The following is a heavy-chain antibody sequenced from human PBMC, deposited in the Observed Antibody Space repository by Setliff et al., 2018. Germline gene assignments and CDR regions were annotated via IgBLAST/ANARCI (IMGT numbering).Heavy chain of an antibody. CDR2: IYHSGSS. D-gene: IGHD3-16*01. CDR1: GGSISSMSYY. V-gene: IGHV4-39*07. J-gene: IGHJ4*02. Sequence: SETLSLTCTVSGGSISSMSYYWGWIRQPPGKWLEWIGSIYHSGSSYYNSSLRSRVTISVDTSKNQFSLILRSVTAADTAVYYCRLWSHDYHNDYWGQGTLVTVSS. CDR3: RLWSHDYHNDY.